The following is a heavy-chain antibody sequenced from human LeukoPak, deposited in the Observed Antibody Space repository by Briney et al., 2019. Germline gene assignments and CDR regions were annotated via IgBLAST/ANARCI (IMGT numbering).Heavy chain of an antibody. V-gene: IGHV1-2*06. CDR2: INPNGGGT. D-gene: IGHD3-3*01. CDR3: AADGITIFGVVYGGFDY. J-gene: IGHJ4*02. CDR1: GYTFTGYY. Sequence: ASVKVSCKASGYTFTGYYMHWVRQAPGQGLEWMGRINPNGGGTNYAQKFQGRVTMTRDTSISTAYMELSRLRSDDTAVYYCAADGITIFGVVYGGFDYWGQGTLVTVSS.